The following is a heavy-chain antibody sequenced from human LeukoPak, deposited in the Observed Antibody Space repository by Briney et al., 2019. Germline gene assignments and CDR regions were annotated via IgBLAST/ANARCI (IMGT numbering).Heavy chain of an antibody. D-gene: IGHD5-12*01. V-gene: IGHV3-23*01. CDR2: ISGSGDGT. CDR1: GYTFSSYA. Sequence: PAGGSLRLSCAASGYTFSSYAMSWFRQAPGKGLEWVSAISGSGDGTYYADSVRGRFTISRDNSKNTLYLQMNSLRAEDTAVYYCAKGILYTGYVGDCWGQGTLVSVSS. J-gene: IGHJ4*02. CDR3: AKGILYTGYVGDC.